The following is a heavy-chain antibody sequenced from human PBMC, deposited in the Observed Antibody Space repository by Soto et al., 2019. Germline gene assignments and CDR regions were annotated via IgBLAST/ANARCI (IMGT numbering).Heavy chain of an antibody. D-gene: IGHD2-15*01. CDR1: GYSISSGYH. CDR3: ARQDRVVAEGRWFDP. CDR2: VHYSGNT. Sequence: SETLSLTCTVSGYSISSGYHWAWIRQPPGKGLEWLRSVHYSGNTYYTPSLKSRLTISVDKSKNQFSRNLSSVTAADTAVYYCARQDRVVAEGRWFDPWGQGTMVTVYS. V-gene: IGHV4-38-2*02. J-gene: IGHJ5*02.